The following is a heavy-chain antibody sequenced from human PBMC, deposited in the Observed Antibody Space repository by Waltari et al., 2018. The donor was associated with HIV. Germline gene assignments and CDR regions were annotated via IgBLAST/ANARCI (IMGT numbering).Heavy chain of an antibody. J-gene: IGHJ4*02. Sequence: QAQLVQSGAEVQKPGASVKISCKVSGTTLTALPMNWVRQAPGKGLEWMGGLQVEDGETIYAQRFQGRLTMTEDRTTDTAYMELRSLRSEDTAVYYCATSLVRYNYGCFDSWGQGTLVTVSS. CDR3: ATSLVRYNYGCFDS. V-gene: IGHV1-24*01. CDR1: GTTLTALP. CDR2: LQVEDGET. D-gene: IGHD3-10*01.